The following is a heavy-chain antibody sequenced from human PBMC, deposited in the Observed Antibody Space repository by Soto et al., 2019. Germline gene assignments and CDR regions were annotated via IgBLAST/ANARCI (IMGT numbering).Heavy chain of an antibody. J-gene: IGHJ3*02. CDR1: GFTFSGYW. Sequence: GSPRLSCATSGFTFSGYWRHWVRQAPGKGLVWVSRVNSDGSTTSYADAVKGRFTISRDNAKNTVYLQMNSLRAEDTAVYYCARGYSSSWHWAFDIWGQGTMVTVSS. D-gene: IGHD2-2*01. V-gene: IGHV3-74*01. CDR2: VNSDGSTT. CDR3: ARGYSSSWHWAFDI.